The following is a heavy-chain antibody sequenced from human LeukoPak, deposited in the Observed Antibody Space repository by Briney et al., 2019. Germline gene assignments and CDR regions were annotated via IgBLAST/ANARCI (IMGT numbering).Heavy chain of an antibody. CDR3: ARGGFDY. Sequence: PGGSLRLSCAASGFXVSSYYMSWVRQAPGKGLEWVSVIYSGDSTYYADSVKGRFTISRDNFKDTLYLQMNSLRAEDTAVYYCARGGFDYWGQGTLVTVSS. CDR2: IYSGDST. V-gene: IGHV3-53*01. J-gene: IGHJ4*02. CDR1: GFXVSSYY.